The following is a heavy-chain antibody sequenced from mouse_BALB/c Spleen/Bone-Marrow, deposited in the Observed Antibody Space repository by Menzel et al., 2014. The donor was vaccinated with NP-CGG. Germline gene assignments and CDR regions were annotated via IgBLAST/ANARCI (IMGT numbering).Heavy chain of an antibody. V-gene: IGHV1S81*02. Sequence: QVQLQQSGAELVKPGASVKLSCKASGYTFTSYYMYWVKQRPGLGLEWIGEINPSNGGTNFNEKFKSKATLTVDKSSSTAYMQLSSLTFEDSAIYYCTRPYYGYVGYAYWGQGTQVTVSA. CDR3: TRPYYGYVGYAY. CDR2: INPSNGGT. J-gene: IGHJ3*01. CDR1: GYTFTSYY. D-gene: IGHD1-2*01.